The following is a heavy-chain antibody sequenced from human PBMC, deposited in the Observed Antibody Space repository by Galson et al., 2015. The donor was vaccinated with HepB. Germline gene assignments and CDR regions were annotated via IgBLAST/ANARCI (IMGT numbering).Heavy chain of an antibody. CDR2: ISSSSTI. V-gene: IGHV3-48*01. D-gene: IGHD1-7*01. J-gene: IGHJ3*02. CDR1: GFTFSSYS. CDR3: ASGWNYGSPLSAFDI. Sequence: SLRLSCAASGFTFSSYSMNWVRQAPGKGLEWVSYISSSSTIYYADSVKGRFTISRDNAKNSLYLQMNSLRAEDTAVYYCASGWNYGSPLSAFDIWGQGTMVTVSS.